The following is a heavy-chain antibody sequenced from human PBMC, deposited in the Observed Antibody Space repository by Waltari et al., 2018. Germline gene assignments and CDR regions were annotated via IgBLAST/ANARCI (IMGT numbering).Heavy chain of an antibody. J-gene: IGHJ4*02. CDR3: ALHCSRTTCYQGAVDY. D-gene: IGHD2-2*01. CDR2: ISHSGIT. Sequence: QVQPRQWCPGLLQAPGTPSPTCASLGGSFSRAYSTCLRLPPGKGLEWIGEISHSGITNYNPSLASRVTIAMDTSRNQFSLKLSSVTAADTAIYFCALHCSRTTCYQGAVDYWGQGTLVTVSS. V-gene: IGHV4-34*01. CDR1: GGSFSRAY.